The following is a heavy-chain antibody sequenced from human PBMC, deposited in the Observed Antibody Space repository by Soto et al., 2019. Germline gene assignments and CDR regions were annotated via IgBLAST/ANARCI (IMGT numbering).Heavy chain of an antibody. V-gene: IGHV1-46*01. CDR2: INPASGST. Sequence: QVQLVQSRAEVKKPGASVKLSCRTSGYTFTHYYIHWVRQAPGQGLEWLGIINPASGSTNYAQDFQGRVTLTMDTSTTTVYMDLSGLRAEDTAIFYCVRDLAAGDHWAQGTLVTVSS. D-gene: IGHD6-13*01. CDR1: GYTFTHYY. CDR3: VRDLAAGDH. J-gene: IGHJ4*02.